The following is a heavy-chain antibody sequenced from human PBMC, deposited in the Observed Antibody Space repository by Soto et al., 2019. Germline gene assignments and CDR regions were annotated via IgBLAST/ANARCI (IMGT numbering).Heavy chain of an antibody. CDR3: ARHVDPFDFEI. CDR2: IYPGDSDT. J-gene: IGHJ3*02. CDR1: GYTFTDYW. Sequence: GASLKISCKGSGYTFTDYWIGWVRQLPGKGLEWMGIIYPGDSDTRYSPSFQGQVTITADKSITTAYLQWSSLKASDTGTYYCARHVDPFDFEIWGQGTMVTVSS. D-gene: IGHD3-9*01. V-gene: IGHV5-51*01.